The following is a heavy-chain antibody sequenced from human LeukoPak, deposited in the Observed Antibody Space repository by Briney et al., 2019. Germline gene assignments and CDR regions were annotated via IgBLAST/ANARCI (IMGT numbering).Heavy chain of an antibody. V-gene: IGHV3-7*01. CDR2: IREDGSEI. CDR3: ARHWAHLDY. CDR1: GFTFNTYW. Sequence: PGGSLRLSCVGSGFTFNTYWMNWVRQAPGKGLEWVANIREDGSEIYYLDSVKGRFTIFRDNAKNSLYLQMNGLRAEDTAVYYRARHWAHLDYWGQGTLVTVSS. D-gene: IGHD7-27*01. J-gene: IGHJ4*02.